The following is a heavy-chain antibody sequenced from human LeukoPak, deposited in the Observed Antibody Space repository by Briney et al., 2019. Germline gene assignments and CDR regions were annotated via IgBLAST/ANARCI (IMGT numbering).Heavy chain of an antibody. CDR1: GFTSTPSE. V-gene: IGHV3-48*03. D-gene: IGHD2-15*01. CDR3: SSYCSDGTCYGYFHH. Sequence: GGSLRLSCAASGFTSTPSELNWVRQAPGKGLEWISYISHTGSLTYYADSVKGRFTISRDNAKNFLYLQMNSLRVEDTGIYYCSSYCSDGTCYGYFHHWGQGTLVSVSS. CDR2: ISHTGSLT. J-gene: IGHJ1*01.